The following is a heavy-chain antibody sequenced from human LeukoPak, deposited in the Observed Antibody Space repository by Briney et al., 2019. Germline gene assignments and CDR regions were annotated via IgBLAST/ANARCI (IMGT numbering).Heavy chain of an antibody. CDR2: IYYSGST. CDR3: AGSPWGPFYYCYGMDV. V-gene: IGHV4-59*08. CDR1: GGSISSYY. J-gene: IGHJ6*02. Sequence: SETLSLTCTVSGGSISSYYWSWIRQPPGKGLEWIGYIYYSGSTNYNPSLKSRVTISVDTSKNQFSLKLSSVTAADTAVYYCAGSPWGPFYYCYGMDVWGQGTTVTVSS. D-gene: IGHD7-27*01.